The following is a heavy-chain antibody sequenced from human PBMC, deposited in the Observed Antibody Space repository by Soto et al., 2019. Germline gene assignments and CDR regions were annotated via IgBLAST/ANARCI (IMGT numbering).Heavy chain of an antibody. CDR2: IYPGDSDT. CDR3: ARLATEEGELSSEKHSWFAP. Sequence: ESLKISCKGSGYSFTSYWIGWVRQMPGKGLEWMGIIYPGDSDTRYSPSFQGQVTISADKSISTAYLQWSSLKASDTAMYYCARLATEEGELSSEKHSWFAPWGQGNPVTVFS. CDR1: GYSFTSYW. V-gene: IGHV5-51*01. D-gene: IGHD1-26*01. J-gene: IGHJ5*02.